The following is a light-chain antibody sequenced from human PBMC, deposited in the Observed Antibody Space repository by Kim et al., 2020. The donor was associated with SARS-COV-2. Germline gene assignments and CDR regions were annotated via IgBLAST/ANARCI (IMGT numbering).Light chain of an antibody. Sequence: DIYMTQSPSTLSASVGDRVTITCRASQSISLLAWYQQKPGKAPKLLIYEASTLESGVPSRFSGSGSGTEFSLTISSLQPDDFATYPCQHYECYPFTFGQGTRLEI. V-gene: IGKV1-5*01. CDR3: QHYECYPFT. CDR2: EAS. J-gene: IGKJ2*01. CDR1: QSISL.